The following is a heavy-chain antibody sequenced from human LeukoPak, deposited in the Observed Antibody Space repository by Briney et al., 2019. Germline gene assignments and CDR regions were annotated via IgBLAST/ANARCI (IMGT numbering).Heavy chain of an antibody. V-gene: IGHV4-31*03. D-gene: IGHD6-25*01. CDR2: IFYNGNT. CDR1: GGSISSGGYY. Sequence: PSQTLSLTCTVSGGSISSGGYYWSWIRQHPEKGLEWIGYIFYNGNTYYNPSLKSRVTISVDTSKNQFSLKVTSVTAADTAVYYCARDDRFSGTPPFGMDVWGQGTTVTVSS. J-gene: IGHJ6*02. CDR3: ARDDRFSGTPPFGMDV.